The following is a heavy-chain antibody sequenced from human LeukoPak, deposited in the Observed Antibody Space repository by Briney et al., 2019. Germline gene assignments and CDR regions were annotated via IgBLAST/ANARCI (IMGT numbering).Heavy chain of an antibody. V-gene: IGHV3-7*01. CDR1: GFTFSNYW. CDR2: IKQDRSEK. D-gene: IGHD3-10*01. CDR3: ARSGIKMVRGVIIKSPYHMDV. Sequence: GGSLRLSCAASGFTFSNYWMSWVRQAPGKGLEWVANIKQDRSEKYYVDSVKGRFTISRDNAKNSLYLQMNSLRAEDTAVYYCARSGIKMVRGVIIKSPYHMDVWGKGTTVTVSS. J-gene: IGHJ6*03.